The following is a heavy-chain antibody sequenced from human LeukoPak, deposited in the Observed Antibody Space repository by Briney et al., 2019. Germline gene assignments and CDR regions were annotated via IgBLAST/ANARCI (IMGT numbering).Heavy chain of an antibody. CDR3: ARATRGAARRPFDY. D-gene: IGHD6-6*01. CDR1: GASIGSFY. CDR2: IYPSGST. J-gene: IGHJ4*02. Sequence: SETLSLTCTVSGASIGSFYWTWIRQPPGERLEWIGYIYPSGSTNYNPSLKSRVTISADTSKNHFSLSLNSMTAADTAVYYCARATRGAARRPFDYWGQGTLVTVSS. V-gene: IGHV4-4*09.